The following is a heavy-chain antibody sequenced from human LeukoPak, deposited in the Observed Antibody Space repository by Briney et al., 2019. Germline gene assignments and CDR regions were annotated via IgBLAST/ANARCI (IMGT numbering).Heavy chain of an antibody. CDR3: ARAQQPVNYMDV. CDR2: IIPIFGTA. V-gene: IGHV1-69*05. Sequence: SVKVSCKASGGTFSSCAISWVRQAPGQGLEWMGGIIPIFGTANYAQKFQGRVTITTDESTSTAYMELSSLRSEDTAVYYCARAQQPVNYMDVWGKGTTVTVSS. J-gene: IGHJ6*03. D-gene: IGHD6-6*01. CDR1: GGTFSSCA.